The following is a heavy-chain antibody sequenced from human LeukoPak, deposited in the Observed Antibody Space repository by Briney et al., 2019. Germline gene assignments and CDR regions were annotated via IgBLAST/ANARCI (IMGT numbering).Heavy chain of an antibody. CDR1: GYSISSGYY. Sequence: PSETLSLTCTVSGYSISSGYYWGWIRQPPGKGLEWIGTTYHSGTTYYNPSLKSRVTMSVDTSKNQFSLRLRSVTAADTAVYYCARGQARLAWFDPWGQGTLVTVSS. J-gene: IGHJ5*02. CDR2: TYHSGTT. V-gene: IGHV4-38-2*02. D-gene: IGHD6-19*01. CDR3: ARGQARLAWFDP.